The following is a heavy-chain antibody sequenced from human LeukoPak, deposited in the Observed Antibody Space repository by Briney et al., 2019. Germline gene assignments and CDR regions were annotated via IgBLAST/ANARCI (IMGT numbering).Heavy chain of an antibody. D-gene: IGHD3-3*01. CDR1: GGSFSGYY. V-gene: IGHV4-34*01. CDR2: INHSGST. Sequence: SETLSLTCAVYGGSFSGYYWSWIRQPPGKGLEWIGEINHSGSTNYNPSLKSQVTISVDTSKNQFSLKLSSVTAADTAVYYCARGRTYYDFWSGHSPHFDYWGQGTLVTVSS. J-gene: IGHJ4*02. CDR3: ARGRTYYDFWSGHSPHFDY.